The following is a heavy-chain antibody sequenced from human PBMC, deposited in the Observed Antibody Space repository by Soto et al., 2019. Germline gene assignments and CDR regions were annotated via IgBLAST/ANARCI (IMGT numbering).Heavy chain of an antibody. D-gene: IGHD6-13*01. V-gene: IGHV1-69*12. CDR1: GGTFSSYA. Sequence: QVQLVQSGAEVKKPGSSVKVSCKASGGTFSSYAISWVRQAPGQGLEWMGGIIHIFGTANYAQKFQGRVTITADESTSTDYMELSSLRAEDTAVYYCASYRGIAAAGTFTGNWFDPWGQGTLVTVSS. CDR3: ASYRGIAAAGTFTGNWFDP. CDR2: IIHIFGTA. J-gene: IGHJ5*02.